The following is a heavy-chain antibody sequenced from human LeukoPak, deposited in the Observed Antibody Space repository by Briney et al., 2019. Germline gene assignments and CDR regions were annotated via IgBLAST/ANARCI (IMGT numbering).Heavy chain of an antibody. CDR3: ARRSLPYYYYMDV. J-gene: IGHJ6*03. CDR2: ISSSSSYI. CDR1: GFTFSSYS. V-gene: IGHV3-21*01. Sequence: PGGSLRLSCAASGFTFSSYSMNWVRQAPGKGLEWVSSISSSSSYIYYADSVKGRFTISRDNAKNSLYLQMNSLRAEDTAVYYCARRSLPYYYYMDVWGKGTTVTVSS.